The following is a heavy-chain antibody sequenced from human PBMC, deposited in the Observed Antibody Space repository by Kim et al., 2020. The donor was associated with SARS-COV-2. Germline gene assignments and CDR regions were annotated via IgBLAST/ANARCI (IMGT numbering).Heavy chain of an antibody. D-gene: IGHD3-16*01. CDR1: GGSISSGGYY. J-gene: IGHJ5*02. V-gene: IGHV4-31*03. CDR2: IYYSGST. CDR3: AREGDSTFGWFDP. Sequence: SETLSLTCTVSGGSISSGGYYWSWIRQHPGKGLEWIGYIYYSGSTYYNPSLKSRVIISVDTSKNQFSLKLSSVTAADTAVYYCAREGDSTFGWFDPWGQGTLVTVSS.